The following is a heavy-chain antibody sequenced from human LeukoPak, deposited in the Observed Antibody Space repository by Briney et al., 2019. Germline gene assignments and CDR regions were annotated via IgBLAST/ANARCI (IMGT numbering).Heavy chain of an antibody. Sequence: ASVKVSCKASGYTFTGYYMHWVRQAPGQGLEWMGWINTNTGNPTYVQGFTGRFVFSLDTSVSTAYLQISSLKAEDTAVYYCARDGCSITTCYSHDSWGQGTLVTVSS. CDR1: GYTFTGYY. D-gene: IGHD2-2*02. V-gene: IGHV7-4-1*02. CDR2: INTNTGNP. CDR3: ARDGCSITTCYSHDS. J-gene: IGHJ4*02.